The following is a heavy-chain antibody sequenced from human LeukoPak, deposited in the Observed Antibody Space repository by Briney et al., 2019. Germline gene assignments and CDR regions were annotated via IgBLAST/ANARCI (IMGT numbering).Heavy chain of an antibody. D-gene: IGHD3-16*01. Sequence: GRSLRLSCAASGFAFSSHGMVWVRQAPGKGLEWVAVIWYDGSKKYYTDSVEGRFTISRDNSKNTLYLQMNSLRVEDTAVYYWGGGGGGGGGDYWGQGTLVTV. CDR1: GFAFSSHG. CDR2: IWYDGSKK. CDR3: GGGGGGGGGDY. V-gene: IGHV3-33*01. J-gene: IGHJ4*02.